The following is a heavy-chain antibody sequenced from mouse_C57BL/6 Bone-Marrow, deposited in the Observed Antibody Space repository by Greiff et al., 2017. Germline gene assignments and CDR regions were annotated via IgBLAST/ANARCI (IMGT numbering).Heavy chain of an antibody. D-gene: IGHD1-1*01. CDR2: IYPGDGDT. V-gene: IGHV1-80*01. CDR1: GYAFSSYW. CDR3: ARLASYYGSSYDYFDY. J-gene: IGHJ2*01. Sequence: VKLQESGAELVKPGASVKISCKASGYAFSSYWMNWVKQRPGKGLEWIGQIYPGDGDTNYNGKFKGKATLTADKSSSTAYMQLSSLTSEDSAVYFCARLASYYGSSYDYFDYWGQGTTLTVSS.